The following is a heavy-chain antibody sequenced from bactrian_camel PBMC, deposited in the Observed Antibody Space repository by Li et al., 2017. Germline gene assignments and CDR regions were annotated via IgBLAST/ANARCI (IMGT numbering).Heavy chain of an antibody. CDR2: IYSDRDKT. CDR1: GFTFSRFY. J-gene: IGHJ7*01. V-gene: IGHV3-2*01. Sequence: HVQLVESGGGLVQPGGSLRLSCAASGFTFSRFYIAWVRQAPGKGLEWVASIYSDRDKTYYADSVKGRFTISRDTAKNTVYLQMNSLKSEDTGLYYRAASYVYGMHYWGKGTQVTVS. D-gene: IGHD3*01.